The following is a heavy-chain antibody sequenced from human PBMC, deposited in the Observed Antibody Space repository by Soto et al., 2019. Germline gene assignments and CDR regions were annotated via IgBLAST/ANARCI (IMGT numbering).Heavy chain of an antibody. V-gene: IGHV1-18*04. Sequence: QVQLVQSGAEVKKPGASVKVSCKASGYTFTSYRIAWVRQAPGQGLEWMGWISGYNGNTKYAQRLQDRVTMTTDTSTSTAYMDLRGLTSDDTAVYYCVRLLLNHQDSGAYYGWFDTWGQGTLVTVSS. CDR1: GYTFTSYR. J-gene: IGHJ5*02. CDR3: VRLLLNHQDSGAYYGWFDT. CDR2: ISGYNGNT. D-gene: IGHD3-22*01.